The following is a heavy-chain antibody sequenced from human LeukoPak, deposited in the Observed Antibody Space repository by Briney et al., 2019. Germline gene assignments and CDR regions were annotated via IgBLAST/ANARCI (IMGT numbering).Heavy chain of an antibody. Sequence: GGSLRLSCAVSGFTFSSYSMSWVRQAAGKGLEWVSSISSSGTYKNYSDSVKGRFTISRDNAKNSLYLQMNSLRAEDTAVYYCAKGKDSVAGATNDYWGQGTLVTVSS. CDR1: GFTFSSYS. V-gene: IGHV3-21*01. J-gene: IGHJ4*02. CDR2: ISSSGTYK. CDR3: AKGKDSVAGATNDY. D-gene: IGHD6-19*01.